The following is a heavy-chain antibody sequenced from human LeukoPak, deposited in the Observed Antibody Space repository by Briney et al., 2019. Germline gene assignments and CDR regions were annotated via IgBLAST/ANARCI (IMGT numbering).Heavy chain of an antibody. J-gene: IGHJ4*02. D-gene: IGHD5-18*01. CDR2: ISAYNGNT. V-gene: IGHV1-18*01. CDR1: GYTFTSYG. Sequence: GASVKVSCKASGYTFTSYGISWVRQAPGQGLEWMGWISAYNGNTNYAQKLQGRVTMTTDTSTSTAYMELRSLRSDDTAVYYCARGGAPGYSYGYGGKACDYWGQGTLVTVSS. CDR3: ARGGAPGYSYGYGGKACDY.